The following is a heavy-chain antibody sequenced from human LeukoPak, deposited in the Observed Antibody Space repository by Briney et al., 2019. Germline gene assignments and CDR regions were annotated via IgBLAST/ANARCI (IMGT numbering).Heavy chain of an antibody. V-gene: IGHV1-18*01. CDR1: GDTFTTYD. CDR2: ISAYNGNT. J-gene: IGHJ4*02. D-gene: IGHD2-21*01. Sequence: GASVKVSCKASGDTFTTYDINWVRQAPGQGLEWMGWISAYNGNTNYAQKLQGRATMTTDTSTSTAYMELRSLRSDDTAVYYCARSSSVTIPGYYFDYWGQGTLVTVSS. CDR3: ARSSSVTIPGYYFDY.